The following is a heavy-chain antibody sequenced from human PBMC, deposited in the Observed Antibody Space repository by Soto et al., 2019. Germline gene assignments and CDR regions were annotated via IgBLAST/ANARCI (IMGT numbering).Heavy chain of an antibody. CDR3: TRGVRNVLLWFGELLQSGYHFDY. Sequence: GGSLRLSCTASGFTFGDYAMSWFRQAPGKGLEWVGFIRSKAYGGTTEYAASVKGRFTISRDDSKSIAYLQMNSLKTEDTAVYYCTRGVRNVLLWFGELLQSGYHFDYWGQGTLVTVSS. CDR2: IRSKAYGGTT. J-gene: IGHJ4*02. V-gene: IGHV3-49*03. D-gene: IGHD3-10*01. CDR1: GFTFGDYA.